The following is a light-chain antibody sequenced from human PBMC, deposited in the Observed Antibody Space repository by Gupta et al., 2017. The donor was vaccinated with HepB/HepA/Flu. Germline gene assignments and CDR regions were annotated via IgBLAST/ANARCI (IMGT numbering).Light chain of an antibody. Sequence: NLMLTQPPSVSQSPGKTVTISCTGSGCTFASTYVQWYQQRPGSAPTTILDDDDKRPSGVPDRLSGSIDRSSNSVSITSYGLKSEAESYSSGRYYDGSWEVFGGGTKMTVL. CDR3: RYYDGSWEV. CDR2: DDD. V-gene: IGLV6-57*02. CDR1: GCTFASTY. J-gene: IGLJ3*02.